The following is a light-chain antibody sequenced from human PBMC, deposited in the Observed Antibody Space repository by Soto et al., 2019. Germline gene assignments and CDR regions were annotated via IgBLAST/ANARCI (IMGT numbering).Light chain of an antibody. CDR3: QSYDSSLSGWV. J-gene: IGLJ3*02. CDR2: GNS. CDR1: SSNIGAGYD. V-gene: IGLV1-40*01. Sequence: QSVLTQPPSVSGAPGQRVTISCTGSSSNIGAGYDVHWYQQPPGTAPKLLIYGNSNRPSGVPDRFSGSKSGTSASLAITGLRAEDGADYYCQSYDSSLSGWVFGGGTKLTVL.